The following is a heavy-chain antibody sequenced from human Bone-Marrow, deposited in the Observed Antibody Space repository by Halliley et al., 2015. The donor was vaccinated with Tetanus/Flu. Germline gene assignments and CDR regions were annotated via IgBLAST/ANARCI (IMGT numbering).Heavy chain of an antibody. V-gene: IGHV3-9*01. J-gene: IGHJ4*02. CDR1: GFSFDDYA. CDR2: ISWNSGSV. Sequence: SLRLSCAASGFSFDDYAMHWVRQVPGKGLEWVSGISWNSGSVGHADSVKGRFTISRDNGENSLYLQMNSLRTEDTAFYYCAKGPGGDYGSGSYIDYWGQGTLVTVSS. CDR3: AKGPGGDYGSGSYIDY. D-gene: IGHD3-10*01.